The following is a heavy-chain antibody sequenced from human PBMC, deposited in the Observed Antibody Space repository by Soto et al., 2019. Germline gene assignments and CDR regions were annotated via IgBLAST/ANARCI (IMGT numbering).Heavy chain of an antibody. CDR3: ARQDYYDSSGYYYFDY. J-gene: IGHJ4*02. V-gene: IGHV4-59*08. CDR2: IYYSGST. D-gene: IGHD3-22*01. Sequence: SETLSLTCTVSGGSISSYYWSWIRQPPGKGLEWIGYIYYSGSTNYNPSLKSRVTISVNTSKNQFSLKLSSVTAADTAVYYCARQDYYDSSGYYYFDYWGQGTLVTVSS. CDR1: GGSISSYY.